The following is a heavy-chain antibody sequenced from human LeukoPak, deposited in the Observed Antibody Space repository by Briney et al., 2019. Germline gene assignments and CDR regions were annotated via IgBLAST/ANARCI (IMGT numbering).Heavy chain of an antibody. J-gene: IGHJ4*02. V-gene: IGHV3-48*01. D-gene: IGHD3-22*01. CDR2: ISSSSSTI. CDR3: ARGAYYYED. Sequence: GGSLRLSCAASGFIVSGDFISWVRQAPGKGLEWVSYISSSSSTIYYADSVKGRFTISRDNAKNSLYLQMNSLRAEDTAVYYCARGAYYYEDWGQGTLVTVSS. CDR1: GFIVSGDF.